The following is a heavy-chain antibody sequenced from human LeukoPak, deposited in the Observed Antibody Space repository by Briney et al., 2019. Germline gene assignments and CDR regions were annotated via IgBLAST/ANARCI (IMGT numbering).Heavy chain of an antibody. CDR3: ARLFCHSAEY. V-gene: IGHV3-7*01. CDR1: GFTFSNYW. CDR2: IKEDGREK. Sequence: GGSLRPSCVASGFTFSNYWMSWVRQAPGKGLEWVATIKEDGREKYYVDSVKGRFTTSRDNAKNSLYLQMNSLRPEDTAVYYCARLFCHSAEYCGQGTLVTVSS. J-gene: IGHJ4*02.